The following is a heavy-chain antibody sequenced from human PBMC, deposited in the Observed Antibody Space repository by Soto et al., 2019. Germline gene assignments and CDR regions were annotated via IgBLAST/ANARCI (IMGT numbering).Heavy chain of an antibody. CDR2: VNHSGST. V-gene: IGHV4-34*01. CDR3: ARDRAYYYFWSGYYSYSYYYGMDV. J-gene: IGHJ6*02. CDR1: GGSFSGYY. Sequence: PEKLSHTYAVYGGSFSGYYWSWIRQPPGKGLEWIGEVNHSGSTNYNPSLKSRVTISVDTSKNQFSLKLSSVTAADTAVYYCARDRAYYYFWSGYYSYSYYYGMDVLGQWPTVT. D-gene: IGHD3-3*01.